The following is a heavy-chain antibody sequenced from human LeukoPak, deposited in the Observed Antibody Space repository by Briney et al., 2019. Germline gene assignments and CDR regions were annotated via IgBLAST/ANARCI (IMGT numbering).Heavy chain of an antibody. CDR3: ARRAYSSSWDGMDV. J-gene: IGHJ6*02. CDR1: GYSFTSYW. V-gene: IGHV5-10-1*01. D-gene: IGHD6-13*01. CDR2: IDPSDSYT. Sequence: GESLQISCKGSGYSFTSYWISWVRQIPGKGLEWMGRIDPSDSYTNYSPSFQGHVTISADKSISTAYLQWSSLKASDTAMYYCARRAYSSSWDGMDVWGQGTTVTVSS.